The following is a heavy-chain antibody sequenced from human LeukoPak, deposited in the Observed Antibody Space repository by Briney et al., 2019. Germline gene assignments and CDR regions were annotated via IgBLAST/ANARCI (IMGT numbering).Heavy chain of an antibody. D-gene: IGHD6-13*01. V-gene: IGHV3-23*01. J-gene: IGHJ6*03. Sequence: GGSLRLSCAASGFTFSSYGMNWVRQAPGKGLEWVSAISGSGGSPYYADSVKGRFTISRDSSKNTLYVQMNSLRAEDTAVYYCAKTYSSSRAHYYYYYYMDVWGKGTTVTISS. CDR1: GFTFSSYG. CDR3: AKTYSSSRAHYYYYYYMDV. CDR2: ISGSGGSP.